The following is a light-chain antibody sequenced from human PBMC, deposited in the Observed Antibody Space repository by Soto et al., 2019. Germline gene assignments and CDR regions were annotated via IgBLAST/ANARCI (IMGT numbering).Light chain of an antibody. CDR1: QSVSSN. V-gene: IGKV3-20*01. Sequence: EIVMTQSPATLSVSPGERATLSCRASQSVSSNLAWYQQKPGQAPRFLIYATSNRATGIPDRFSGGGSGTDFTLTISRLEPEDFAVYYCQQFGSYPLTFGGGTKVDI. CDR2: ATS. J-gene: IGKJ4*01. CDR3: QQFGSYPLT.